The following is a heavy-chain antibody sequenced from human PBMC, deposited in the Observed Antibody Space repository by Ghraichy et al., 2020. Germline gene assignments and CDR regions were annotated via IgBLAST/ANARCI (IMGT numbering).Heavy chain of an antibody. CDR1: GGSISSYY. J-gene: IGHJ6*02. CDR3: AGLVPNYGMDV. D-gene: IGHD6-19*01. CDR2: IYYSGST. Sequence: SQTLSLTCTVSGGSISSYYWSWIRQPPGKGLEWIGYIYYSGSTNYNPSLKSRVTISVDTSKNQFSLKLSSVTAADTAVYYCAGLVPNYGMDVWGQGTTVTVSS. V-gene: IGHV4-59*01.